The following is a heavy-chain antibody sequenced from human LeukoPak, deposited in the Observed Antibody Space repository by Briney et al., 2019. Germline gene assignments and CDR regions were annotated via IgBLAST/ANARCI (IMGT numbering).Heavy chain of an antibody. Sequence: ASVKVSCKASGGTFSSYAISWVRQAPGQGLEWMGGIIPIFGTANYAQKFQGRVTITADESTSTAYMELRSLRSDDTAVYYCARDTLTMVRGDLGYWGQGTLVTVSS. CDR2: IIPIFGTA. J-gene: IGHJ4*02. V-gene: IGHV1-69*13. D-gene: IGHD3-10*01. CDR3: ARDTLTMVRGDLGY. CDR1: GGTFSSYA.